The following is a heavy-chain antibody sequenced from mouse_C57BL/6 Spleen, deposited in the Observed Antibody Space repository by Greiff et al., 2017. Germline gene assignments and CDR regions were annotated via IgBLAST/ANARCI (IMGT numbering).Heavy chain of an antibody. Sequence: VHLVESGPELVKPGASVKISCKASGYAFSSSWMNWVKQRPGKGLGWIGRIYPGDGDTNYNGKFKGKATLTADKSSSTAYMQLSSLTSEDSAVYFCAREGIYYGNYLYYAMDYWGQGTSVTVSS. CDR3: AREGIYYGNYLYYAMDY. CDR2: IYPGDGDT. CDR1: GYAFSSSW. J-gene: IGHJ4*01. D-gene: IGHD2-1*01. V-gene: IGHV1-82*01.